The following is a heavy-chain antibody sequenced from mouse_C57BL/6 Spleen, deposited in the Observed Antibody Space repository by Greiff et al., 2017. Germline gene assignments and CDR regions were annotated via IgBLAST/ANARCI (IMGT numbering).Heavy chain of an antibody. CDR2: IDPSDSET. D-gene: IGHD2-3*01. J-gene: IGHJ2*01. CDR3: ARGNLYYGHPHFDY. Sequence: QVQLQQPGAELVRPGSSVKLSCKASGYTFTSYWMHWVKQRPIQGLEWIGNIDPSDSETHYNQKFKDKATMTVDKSSSTAYMQLSSLTSDDSAVFYCARGNLYYGHPHFDYWGQVTTLTVSS. V-gene: IGHV1-52*01. CDR1: GYTFTSYW.